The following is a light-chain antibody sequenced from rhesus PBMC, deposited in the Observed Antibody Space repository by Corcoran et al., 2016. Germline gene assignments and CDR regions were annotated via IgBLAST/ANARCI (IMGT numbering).Light chain of an antibody. Sequence: DIQMTQSPSSLSASVGDRVTITCRASQGISSWLAWYQPKPGKAPKLLIYKASSLQSGVPSRFSASGSGTDFTLTISSLQPEDFATYYCQRYNRAPLTFGGGTKVEIK. V-gene: IGKV1-21*01. CDR1: QGISSW. J-gene: IGKJ4*01. CDR3: QRYNRAPLT. CDR2: KAS.